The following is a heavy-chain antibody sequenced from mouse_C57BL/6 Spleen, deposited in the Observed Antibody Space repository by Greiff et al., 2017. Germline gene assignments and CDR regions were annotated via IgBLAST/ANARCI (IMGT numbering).Heavy chain of an antibody. D-gene: IGHD1-1*01. Sequence: EVQLQQSGPELVKPGASVKIPCKASGYTFTDYNMDWVKQSHGKSLEWIGDINPNNGGTIYNQKFKGKATLTVDKSSSTAYMELRSLTSEDTAVYYCARAYGSSLYWYFDVWGRGTTVTVSS. CDR1: GYTFTDYN. CDR2: INPNNGGT. V-gene: IGHV1-18*01. J-gene: IGHJ1*03. CDR3: ARAYGSSLYWYFDV.